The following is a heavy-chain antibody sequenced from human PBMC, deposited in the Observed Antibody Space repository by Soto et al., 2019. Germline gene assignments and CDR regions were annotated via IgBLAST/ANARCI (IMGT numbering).Heavy chain of an antibody. J-gene: IGHJ4*02. V-gene: IGHV1-69*12. D-gene: IGHD3-16*01. CDR1: GDTFSTYT. CDR3: ARGGGDGLPPYLDS. CDR2: IMPLLSTA. Sequence: QVQLVQSGAEVKKPGSSVKVSCKTSGDTFSTYTINWVRQAPGQGLEWMGGIMPLLSTADYAQKFKGRVTITADEPTRTAYMELGGLRSEDTAVFYCARGGGDGLPPYLDSWGQGTLVTVSS.